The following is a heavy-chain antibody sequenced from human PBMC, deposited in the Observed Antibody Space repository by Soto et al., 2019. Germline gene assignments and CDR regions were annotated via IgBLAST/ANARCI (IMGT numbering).Heavy chain of an antibody. Sequence: QVQLVQSGAEVKKPGSSVKVSCKASGGTFSSYAISWVRQAPGQGLEWMGGIIPIFGTANYAQKFQGRVTSTADKSTSTAYMELSSLRSEDTAVYYCSLHCSSTSCLRSFDYWGQGTLVTVSS. CDR2: IIPIFGTA. CDR3: SLHCSSTSCLRSFDY. V-gene: IGHV1-69*06. J-gene: IGHJ4*02. CDR1: GGTFSSYA. D-gene: IGHD2-2*01.